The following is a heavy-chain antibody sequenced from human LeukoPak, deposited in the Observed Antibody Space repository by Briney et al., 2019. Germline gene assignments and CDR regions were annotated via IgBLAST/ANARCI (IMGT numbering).Heavy chain of an antibody. CDR2: ISYNGSTT. J-gene: IGHJ4*02. CDR1: GFTFSTYA. CDR3: TQYVEVSGRYGYSCY. V-gene: IGHV3-30-3*01. D-gene: IGHD2-15*01. Sequence: GGSLRLSCAASGFTFSTYAMHWVRQAPGKGLEWVAVISYNGSTTYSADSVKGRFTISRDNSKNTLFLQMSSLTPEDTAVYYWTQYVEVSGRYGYSCYWGQGSRVIVSA.